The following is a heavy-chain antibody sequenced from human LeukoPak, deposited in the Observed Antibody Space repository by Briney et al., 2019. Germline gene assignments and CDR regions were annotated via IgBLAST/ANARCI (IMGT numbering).Heavy chain of an antibody. J-gene: IGHJ4*02. CDR1: GFTFSSYA. CDR3: AKGDTAMVYYFDY. V-gene: IGHV3-23*01. D-gene: IGHD5-18*01. Sequence: GGSLRLSCAASGFTFSSYAMSWVRQAPGKGLEWVSAISGSGGSTYYAGSVKGRFTISRDNSKNTLYLQMNSLRAEDTAVYYCAKGDTAMVYYFDYWGQGTLVTVSS. CDR2: ISGSGGST.